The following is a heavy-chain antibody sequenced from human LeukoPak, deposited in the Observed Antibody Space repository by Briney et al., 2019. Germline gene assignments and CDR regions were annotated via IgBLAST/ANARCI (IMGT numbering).Heavy chain of an antibody. V-gene: IGHV3-21*01. D-gene: IGHD3-16*02. Sequence: AGGSLILSCAASGFTFSSYSMNWVRQAPGKGLEWVSSISSSSSYIYYADSVKGRFTISRDNAKNSLYLQMNSLRAEDTAVYYCARDRLLSAYDYWGQGTLVTVSS. J-gene: IGHJ4*02. CDR2: ISSSSSYI. CDR1: GFTFSSYS. CDR3: ARDRLLSAYDY.